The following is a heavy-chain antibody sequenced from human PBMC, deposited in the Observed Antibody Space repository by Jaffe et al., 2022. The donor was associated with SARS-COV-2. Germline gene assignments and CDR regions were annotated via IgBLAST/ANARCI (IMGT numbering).Heavy chain of an antibody. J-gene: IGHJ4*02. Sequence: QVQLVESGGGVVQPGKSLRLSCAVSGFTFSSYGMHWVRQAPGKGLEWVAIVWYDGSKKYHADSVKGRFTISRDNSKNTLFLQMNSLRVEDTAVYYCGKELVVGAIDNWGQGTLVTVSS. CDR1: GFTFSSYG. D-gene: IGHD1-26*01. CDR2: VWYDGSKK. CDR3: GKELVVGAIDN. V-gene: IGHV3-33*06.